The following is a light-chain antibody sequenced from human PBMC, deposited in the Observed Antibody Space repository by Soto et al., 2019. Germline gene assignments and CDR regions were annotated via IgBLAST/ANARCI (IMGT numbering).Light chain of an antibody. J-gene: IGLJ2*01. V-gene: IGLV1-40*01. Sequence: QSVLTQPPSVSGAPGQRVTISCTGSSSNIGAGYDVHWYQQLPGTAPKILIYGNSNRPSGVPDRFSGSKSGTSASLAITGLQAGDGADYYCQSFDSSLSGVVFGGGTKLTVL. CDR1: SSNIGAGYD. CDR2: GNS. CDR3: QSFDSSLSGVV.